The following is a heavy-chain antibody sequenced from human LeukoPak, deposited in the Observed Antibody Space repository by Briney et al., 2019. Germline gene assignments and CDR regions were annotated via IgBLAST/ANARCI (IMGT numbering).Heavy chain of an antibody. V-gene: IGHV3-23*01. D-gene: IGHD3-10*01. CDR1: GFTFSSYA. Sequence: GGSLRLSCAASGFTFSSYAMSWVRQAPGKGLEWVSAISGSGGSTYYADSVKGRFTISRDNSKNTLYLQMNSLRAEDTAVYYCAKDQKPLYGSGSHPDYWGQGTLVTVSS. CDR3: AKDQKPLYGSGSHPDY. J-gene: IGHJ4*02. CDR2: ISGSGGST.